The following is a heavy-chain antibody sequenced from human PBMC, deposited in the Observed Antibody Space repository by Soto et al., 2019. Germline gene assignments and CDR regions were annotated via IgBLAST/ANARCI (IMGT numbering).Heavy chain of an antibody. CDR2: INHSGST. V-gene: IGHV4-34*01. CDR1: GGSFSGYY. D-gene: IGHD6-25*01. J-gene: IGHJ5*02. CDR3: ARHSRIAAPTLGFDP. Sequence: QVQLQQWGAGLVKPSETLSLTCAVYGGSFSGYYWSWIRLPPGKGLEWIGEINHSGSTNYNPSLKSRVTISVDTSKNQFSLKLSSVTAADTAVYYCARHSRIAAPTLGFDPWGQGTLVTVSS.